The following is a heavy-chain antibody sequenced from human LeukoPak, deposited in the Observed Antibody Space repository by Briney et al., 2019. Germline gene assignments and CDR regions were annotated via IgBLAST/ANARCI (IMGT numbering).Heavy chain of an antibody. CDR3: ARGTGYDSSRWPFYYYYYMDV. Sequence: ASVKVSCKASGYTFTSYDINWVRQATGQGLEWMGWMNPNSGNTGYAQKFQGRVTMTRNTSISTAYMELSSLRSEDTAVYYCARGTGYDSSRWPFYYYYYMDVWGKGTTVTVSS. CDR2: MNPNSGNT. CDR1: GYTFTSYD. J-gene: IGHJ6*03. V-gene: IGHV1-8*01. D-gene: IGHD6-13*01.